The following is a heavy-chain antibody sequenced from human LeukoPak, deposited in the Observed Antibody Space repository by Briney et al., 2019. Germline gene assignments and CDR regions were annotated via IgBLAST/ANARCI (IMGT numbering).Heavy chain of an antibody. D-gene: IGHD7-27*01. CDR3: GRYISDGDHFDY. V-gene: IGHV3-48*01. CDR1: GFTSSLYT. Sequence: GGSLRLSCEPSGFTSSLYTMSWVRQAPGEGLEWVAYITGGSTDIYYGDPVKGRFTTFRDNARRSLHLQMNSLRAEDTAVYYCGRYISDGDHFDYWGQGALVTVSS. J-gene: IGHJ4*02. CDR2: ITGGSTDI.